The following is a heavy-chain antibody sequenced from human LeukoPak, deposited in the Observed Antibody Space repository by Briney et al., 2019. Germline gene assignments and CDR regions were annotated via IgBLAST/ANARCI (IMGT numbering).Heavy chain of an antibody. CDR3: AREAFCGGDCFWYFDL. CDR2: ISGSGGDT. D-gene: IGHD2-21*02. Sequence: AGGSLRLSCAASGFTFSSYAMSWVRQAPGKGLEWVSAISGSGGDTYYADSVKGRFTVSRDNSKNTLYLQMNSLRAEDTAVYYCAREAFCGGDCFWYFDLWGRGTLVTVSS. J-gene: IGHJ2*01. CDR1: GFTFSSYA. V-gene: IGHV3-23*01.